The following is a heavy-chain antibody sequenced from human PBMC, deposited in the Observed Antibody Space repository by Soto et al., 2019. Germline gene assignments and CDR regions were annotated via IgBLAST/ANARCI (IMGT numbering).Heavy chain of an antibody. J-gene: IGHJ4*02. D-gene: IGHD1-26*01. Sequence: PGGSLRLSCAASGFTVSSNYMSWVRQAPGEGLEWVSVIYSDGSTYYADSIKGRFTISRDNSKNTLYLQMNSLRVEDTAVYYCAKSRVVGASGPDYWGQGTLVTVSS. V-gene: IGHV3-66*01. CDR3: AKSRVVGASGPDY. CDR1: GFTVSSNY. CDR2: IYSDGST.